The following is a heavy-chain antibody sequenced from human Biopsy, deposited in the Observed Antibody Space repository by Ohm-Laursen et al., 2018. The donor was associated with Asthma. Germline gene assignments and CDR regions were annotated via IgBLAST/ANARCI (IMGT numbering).Heavy chain of an antibody. Sequence: TLSLTCAVSYGSITSGGYYWTWIRRHPGKGLEWIGFIYYRGSTYYNPSLKSRVSISIDTSKNQFSLKLSSVTAADTAVYYCARAQDYYDSRGYYRSFDYWGQGTLVTVSS. D-gene: IGHD3-22*01. CDR3: ARAQDYYDSRGYYRSFDY. V-gene: IGHV4-31*11. CDR2: IYYRGST. J-gene: IGHJ4*02. CDR1: YGSITSGGYY.